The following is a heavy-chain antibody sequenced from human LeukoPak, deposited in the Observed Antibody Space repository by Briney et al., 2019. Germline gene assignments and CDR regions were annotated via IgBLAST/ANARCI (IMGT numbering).Heavy chain of an antibody. Sequence: SVKVSCEASGGTFSSYAISWVRQAPGQGLEWMGGIIPIFGTANYAQKFQGRVTITADESTSTAYMELSSLRSEDTAVYYCARPVAEDYGMDVWGQGTTVTVSS. CDR1: GGTFSSYA. CDR2: IIPIFGTA. D-gene: IGHD6-19*01. V-gene: IGHV1-69*13. J-gene: IGHJ6*02. CDR3: ARPVAEDYGMDV.